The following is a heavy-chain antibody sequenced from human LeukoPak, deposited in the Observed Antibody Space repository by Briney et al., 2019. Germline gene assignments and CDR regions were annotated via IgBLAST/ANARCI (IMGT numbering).Heavy chain of an antibody. CDR2: INHSGST. Sequence: PSETLSLTCAVYGGFFSGYYWSWIRQPPGKGLEWIGEINHSGSTNYNPSLKSRVTISVDTSKNQFSLKLSSVTAADTAVYYCARGRSYYVWYFDLWGRGTLVTVSS. D-gene: IGHD1-26*01. J-gene: IGHJ2*01. CDR3: ARGRSYYVWYFDL. CDR1: GGFFSGYY. V-gene: IGHV4-34*01.